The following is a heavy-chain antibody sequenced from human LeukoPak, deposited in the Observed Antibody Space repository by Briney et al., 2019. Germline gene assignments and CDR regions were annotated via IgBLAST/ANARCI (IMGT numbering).Heavy chain of an antibody. CDR1: GFTFSSFW. D-gene: IGHD2-21*02. Sequence: GGSLRLSCAASGFTFSSFWMHWVRQAPGKGLELVSRINDDGRSTSYADSVKGRFIVSRDSAKNTLYLQMNSLRAEDTAVYFCARAYCGADCYSRAMDYWGQGTLVTVSS. CDR2: INDDGRST. V-gene: IGHV3-74*01. J-gene: IGHJ4*02. CDR3: ARAYCGADCYSRAMDY.